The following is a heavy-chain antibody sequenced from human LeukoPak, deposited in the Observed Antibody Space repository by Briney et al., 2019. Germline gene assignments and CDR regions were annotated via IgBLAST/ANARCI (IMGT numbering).Heavy chain of an antibody. CDR3: AKEGYSGSQFDY. V-gene: IGHV3-23*01. J-gene: IGHJ4*02. CDR2: ISSRGGST. Sequence: GGTLRLSCAASGFTFSSYGMSWVRQAPGKGLEWVSGISSRGGSTYFADSVKGRFTISRDNSKNTLYVQMSSLRAEDTAVYYCAKEGYSGSQFDYWGQGTLVTVSS. D-gene: IGHD1-26*01. CDR1: GFTFSSYG.